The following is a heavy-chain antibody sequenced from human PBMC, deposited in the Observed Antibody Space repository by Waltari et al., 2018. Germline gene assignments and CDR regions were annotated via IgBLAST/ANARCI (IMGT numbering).Heavy chain of an antibody. CDR1: GFTFSSYA. V-gene: IGHV3-23*01. CDR2: ISGSGGST. D-gene: IGHD6-19*01. Sequence: EVQLLESGGGLVQPGGSLRLSCAASGFTFSSYAMSWVRQAPGKGLEWVSAISGSGGSTYYADSVKGRFTIARDNSKNTLYLQMNSRRAEDTAVYYCARVRTDSPDSSGWYNWPNYYYYGMDVWGQGTTVTVSS. J-gene: IGHJ6*02. CDR3: ARVRTDSPDSSGWYNWPNYYYYGMDV.